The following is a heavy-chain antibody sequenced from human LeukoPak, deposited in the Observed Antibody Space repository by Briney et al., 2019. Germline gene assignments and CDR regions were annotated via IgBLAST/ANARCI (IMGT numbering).Heavy chain of an antibody. CDR3: AREDSAARLRGY. CDR1: GGSISTYS. V-gene: IGHV4-4*07. Sequence: PSETLSLTCTVSGGSISTYSWTWIRQPAGKGLEWIGRIYTSGSTSYNPSLKSRITMSLDTSKSQFSLNLSSVTAADTAVYYCAREDSAARLRGYGGRGPRVTVS. J-gene: IGHJ1*01. CDR2: IYTSGST. D-gene: IGHD3-10*01.